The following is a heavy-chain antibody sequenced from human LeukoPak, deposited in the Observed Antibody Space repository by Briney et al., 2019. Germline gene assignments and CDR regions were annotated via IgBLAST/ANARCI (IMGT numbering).Heavy chain of an antibody. D-gene: IGHD4/OR15-4a*01. Sequence: GGSLRLSCAASGFTFSSYAMHWVRQAPGKGLEWVAVISYDGSNRYHADSVKGRFTISRDNSKNTLYLQMNSLRAEDTAVYYCAGQVRGGAPDIWGQGTMVTVSS. CDR1: GFTFSSYA. V-gene: IGHV3-30-3*01. J-gene: IGHJ3*02. CDR2: ISYDGSNR. CDR3: AGQVRGGAPDI.